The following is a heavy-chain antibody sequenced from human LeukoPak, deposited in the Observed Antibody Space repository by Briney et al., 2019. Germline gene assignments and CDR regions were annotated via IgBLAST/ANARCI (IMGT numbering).Heavy chain of an antibody. D-gene: IGHD2-15*01. Sequence: GSSVKVSCKASGGTFSSYAISWVRQAPGQGLEWMGGIIPIFGTANYAQKFQGRVTITADESTSTAYMELSSLRSEDTAVYYCARREVAAFPYYYYYMDVWGKGTTVTVPS. CDR2: IIPIFGTA. V-gene: IGHV1-69*01. CDR1: GGTFSSYA. J-gene: IGHJ6*03. CDR3: ARREVAAFPYYYYYMDV.